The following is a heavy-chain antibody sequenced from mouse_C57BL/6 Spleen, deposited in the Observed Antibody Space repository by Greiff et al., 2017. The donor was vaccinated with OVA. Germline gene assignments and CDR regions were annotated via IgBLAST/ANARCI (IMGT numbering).Heavy chain of an antibody. J-gene: IGHJ3*01. CDR3: ARGGSSGYLAWFAY. V-gene: IGHV1-69*01. CDR2: IDPSDSYT. CDR1: GYTFTSYW. Sequence: QVQLQQPGAELVMPGASVKLSCKASGYTFTSYWMHWVKQRPGQGLEWIGEIDPSDSYTNYNQKFKGKSTLTVDKSSSTAYMQLSSLTSEDSAVYYCARGGSSGYLAWFAYWGQGTLVTVSA. D-gene: IGHD3-2*02.